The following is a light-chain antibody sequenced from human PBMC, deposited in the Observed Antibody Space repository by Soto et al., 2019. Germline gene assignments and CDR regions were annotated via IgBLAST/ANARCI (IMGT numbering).Light chain of an antibody. V-gene: IGKV3-15*01. CDR3: QQYGSSPFT. CDR1: QSVSSN. J-gene: IGKJ5*01. CDR2: GAS. Sequence: EIVMTQSPATLSVSPGERATLSCRASQSVSSNLAWYQQKPGQAPRLLIYGASTRATGIPARFSGSESGTDFTLTISRLEPEDFVVYYCQQYGSSPFTFGQGTRLEIK.